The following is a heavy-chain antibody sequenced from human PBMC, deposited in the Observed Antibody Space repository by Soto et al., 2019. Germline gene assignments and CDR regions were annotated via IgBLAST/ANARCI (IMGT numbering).Heavy chain of an antibody. J-gene: IGHJ4*02. CDR3: ATTQRDLSTGWHNFDY. V-gene: IGHV3-23*01. CDR2: ISGSGGST. Sequence: WGSLRLSCAASGFTFSSYAMSWVRQAPGKGLEWVSAISGSGGSTYYADSVKGWFTISRDNSKNTLFLQMAGLRADDTALYFCATTQRDLSTGWHNFDYWGQGALVTVSS. D-gene: IGHD2-8*02. CDR1: GFTFSSYA.